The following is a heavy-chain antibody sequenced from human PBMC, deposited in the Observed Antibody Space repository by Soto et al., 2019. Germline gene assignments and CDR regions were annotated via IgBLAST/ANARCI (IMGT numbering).Heavy chain of an antibody. CDR3: ARYGDANAVGCFNYYGMEV. CDR2: ISGYNGET. D-gene: IGHD1-26*01. Sequence: GASVKVSCKASGYMFGYYGISCVRQAPGQGPEWMGWISGYNGETKYAPKFQDRVTMTTDTSTSTAYMELRSLRSDDTAVYYCARYGDANAVGCFNYYGMEVWGQGTTVTVSS. CDR1: GYMFGYYG. J-gene: IGHJ6*02. V-gene: IGHV1-18*01.